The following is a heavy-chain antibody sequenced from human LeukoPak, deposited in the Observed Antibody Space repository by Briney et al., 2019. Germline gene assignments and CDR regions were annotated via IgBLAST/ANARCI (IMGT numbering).Heavy chain of an antibody. CDR1: GFTFSSYA. CDR2: ISGSGGST. J-gene: IGHJ4*02. V-gene: IGHV3-23*01. Sequence: PGGSLRLSCAASGFTFSSYAMSWVRQAPGKGLEWVSAISGSGGSTYYADSVKGRFTISRDNSKNTLYLQMNSLRAEDTAVYYCAKDLERAATRGHGGSYWGQGTLVTVSS. CDR3: AKDLERAATRGHGGSY. D-gene: IGHD3-16*01.